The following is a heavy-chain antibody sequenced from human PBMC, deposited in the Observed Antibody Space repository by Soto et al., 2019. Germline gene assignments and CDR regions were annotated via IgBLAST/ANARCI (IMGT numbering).Heavy chain of an antibody. CDR3: ARDHNVHYDSSGYYTYNWFDP. CDR1: GGTFSSYA. D-gene: IGHD3-22*01. CDR2: IIPIFGTA. V-gene: IGHV1-69*01. J-gene: IGHJ5*02. Sequence: QVQLVQSGAEVKKPGSSVKVSCKASGGTFSSYAISWVRQAPGQGLEWMGGIIPIFGTANYAQKFQGRVTITADESTSTAYMELSSLRSEDTAVYYCARDHNVHYDSSGYYTYNWFDPWGQGTLVTVSS.